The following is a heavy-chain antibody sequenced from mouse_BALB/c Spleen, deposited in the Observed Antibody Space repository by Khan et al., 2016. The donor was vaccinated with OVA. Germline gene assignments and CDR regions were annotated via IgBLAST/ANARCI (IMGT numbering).Heavy chain of an antibody. J-gene: IGHJ4*01. D-gene: IGHD2-4*01. CDR3: ARQPNYHYKIMDY. V-gene: IGHV2-6-1*01. Sequence: QVQLKESGPGLVAPSQSLSITCTISGFSLTNYGVHWVRQPPGKGLEWLVVIWSDGSTTYNSALKSRLTISKDNSKSQVFLKMNSLQTDDTAVYFCARQPNYHYKIMDYGGQGTSVTVSS. CDR1: GFSLTNYG. CDR2: IWSDGST.